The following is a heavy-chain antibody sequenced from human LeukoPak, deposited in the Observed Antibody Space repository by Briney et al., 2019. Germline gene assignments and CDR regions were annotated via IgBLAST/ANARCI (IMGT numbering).Heavy chain of an antibody. J-gene: IGHJ2*01. V-gene: IGHV5-51*01. CDR1: GYSFTSYW. Sequence: GESLKISCKGSGYSFTSYWIGWVRQMPGKGLEWMGIIYPGDSDTRYSPSFQGRVTISADKSISTAYLQRSSLKASDTAMYYCARSDYSNYWYFDLWGRGTLVTVSS. D-gene: IGHD4-11*01. CDR2: IYPGDSDT. CDR3: ARSDYSNYWYFDL.